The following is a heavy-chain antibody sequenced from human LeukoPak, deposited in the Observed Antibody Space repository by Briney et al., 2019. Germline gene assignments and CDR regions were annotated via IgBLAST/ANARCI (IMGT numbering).Heavy chain of an antibody. J-gene: IGHJ4*02. CDR1: GFTSSSYA. CDR3: AKGSAAAGILDY. D-gene: IGHD6-13*01. V-gene: IGHV3-23*01. CDR2: ISGSGGST. Sequence: GGSLRLSCAASGFTSSSYAMSWVRQAPGKGLEWVSTISGSGGSTYYADPVKGRFTISRDNSKNTLYLQMNSLRAEDTAVYYCAKGSAAAGILDYWGQGTLVTVSS.